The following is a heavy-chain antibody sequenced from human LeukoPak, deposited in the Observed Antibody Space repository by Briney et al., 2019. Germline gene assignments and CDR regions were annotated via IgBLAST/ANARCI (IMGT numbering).Heavy chain of an antibody. CDR3: ANTPYCTNGVCYLHWFDP. D-gene: IGHD2-8*01. CDR2: IIPILGTA. Sequence: GASVKVSCKASGGTFSSYAISWVRQAPGQGREWMGRIIPILGTANYAQKFQGRVTITTDESTSTAYMELSSLRSEDTAVYYCANTPYCTNGVCYLHWFDPWGQGTLVTVSS. V-gene: IGHV1-69*05. CDR1: GGTFSSYA. J-gene: IGHJ5*02.